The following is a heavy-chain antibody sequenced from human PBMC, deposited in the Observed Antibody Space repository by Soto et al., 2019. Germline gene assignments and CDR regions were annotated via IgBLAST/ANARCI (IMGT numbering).Heavy chain of an antibody. CDR2: IYWDDDK. V-gene: IGHV2-5*02. Sequence: QITLKESGPTLVKPTQTLTLTCTFSGFSLSTSGVGVAWIRQPPGKALEWLALIYWDDDKRYSPSLKSRLTITKDTSKSQVVLTVTNMDPVDTATYYCAHRDLRTYILDYWGQGTLVTVSS. CDR1: GFSLSTSGVG. CDR3: AHRDLRTYILDY. J-gene: IGHJ4*02. D-gene: IGHD2-15*01.